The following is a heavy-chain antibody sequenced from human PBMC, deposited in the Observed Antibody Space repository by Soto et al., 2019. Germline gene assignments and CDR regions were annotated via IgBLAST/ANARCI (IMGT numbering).Heavy chain of an antibody. J-gene: IGHJ4*02. CDR1: GFTFSNAW. V-gene: IGHV3-15*07. CDR3: TTDLVQLELYSHEPDY. CDR2: IKSKTDGGTT. Sequence: GGSLRLSCAASGFTFSNAWMNWVRQAPGKGLEWVGRIKSKTDGGTTDYAAPVKGRFTISRDDSKNTLYLRMNSLKTEDTAVYYCTTDLVQLELYSHEPDYWGQGTLVTVS. D-gene: IGHD1-1*01.